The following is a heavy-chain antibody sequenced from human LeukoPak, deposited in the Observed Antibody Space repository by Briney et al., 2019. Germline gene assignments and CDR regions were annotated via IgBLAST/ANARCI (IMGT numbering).Heavy chain of an antibody. V-gene: IGHV4-30-4*01. D-gene: IGHD1-1*01. CDR3: ARTWIPTPLDY. Sequence: PSETLSLTCSVSGGSIRSGDHYWGWIRQAPGKGLEWIGYISYTGITYYNPSLKSRLTISVDTSKNQFSLKLTSVTAADTAVYYCARTWIPTPLDYWGQGTLVTASS. CDR1: GGSIRSGDHY. CDR2: ISYTGIT. J-gene: IGHJ4*02.